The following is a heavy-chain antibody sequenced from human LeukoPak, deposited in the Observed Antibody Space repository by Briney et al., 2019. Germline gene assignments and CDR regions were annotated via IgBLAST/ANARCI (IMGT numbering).Heavy chain of an antibody. CDR1: GFTFEEYA. CDR2: IDEDGKTI. D-gene: IGHD3-3*01. J-gene: IGHJ5*02. Sequence: GGSLRLSCAASGFTFEEYAMHWVRQAPGKGLVRVSRIDEDGKTIDYADSVKGRFTISRDNAKDTLYLQMSSLRDEDTAVYYCVSDLCGGDDQWGRGTLVTVSS. CDR3: VSDLCGGDDQ. V-gene: IGHV3-74*01.